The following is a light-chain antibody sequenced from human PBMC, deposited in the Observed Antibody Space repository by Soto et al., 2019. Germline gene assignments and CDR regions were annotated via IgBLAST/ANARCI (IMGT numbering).Light chain of an antibody. CDR1: QSVSSSY. J-gene: IGKJ5*01. V-gene: IGKV3D-20*02. Sequence: EIVFTQSPGPLSMSPGERATLSCRAIQSVSSSYLAWYQQKPGQAPRLLIYDASNRATGIPARFSGSGFGTDFTLTISSLEPEDFAVYYCQQRSNWPPITFGQGTRLEIK. CDR3: QQRSNWPPIT. CDR2: DAS.